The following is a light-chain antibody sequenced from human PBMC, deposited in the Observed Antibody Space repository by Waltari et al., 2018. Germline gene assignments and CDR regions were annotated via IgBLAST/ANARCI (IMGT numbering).Light chain of an antibody. CDR1: SSDFGSYNL. Sequence: QSALTQPASVSGSPGQSLTLSCTGTSSDFGSYNLVSWYQQHPGKAPKLMIYEGSKWPSGVSNRFSGSKSGNTASLTISGLQAEDEADYYCCSYAGSSTPYVFGTGTKVTVL. V-gene: IGLV2-23*01. CDR2: EGS. CDR3: CSYAGSSTPYV. J-gene: IGLJ1*01.